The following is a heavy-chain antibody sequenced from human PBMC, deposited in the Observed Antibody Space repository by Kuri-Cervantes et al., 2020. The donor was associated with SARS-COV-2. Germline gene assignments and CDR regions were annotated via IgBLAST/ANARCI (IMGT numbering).Heavy chain of an antibody. J-gene: IGHJ6*01. Sequence: GGSLRLSCAASGFTFSSYGMHWVRQAPGKGLEWVAVIWYDGSNKYYADSVKGRFTISRDNSKNTLYLQMNSLRAEDTAVYYCASQQLRDVGYGMDVWGQGNTVT. V-gene: IGHV3-33*01. D-gene: IGHD5-18*01. CDR1: GFTFSSYG. CDR3: ASQQLRDVGYGMDV. CDR2: IWYDGSNK.